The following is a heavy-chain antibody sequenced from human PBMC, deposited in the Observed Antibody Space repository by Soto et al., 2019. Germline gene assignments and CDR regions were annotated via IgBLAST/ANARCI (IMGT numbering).Heavy chain of an antibody. CDR1: GFSLSNHP. Sequence: GGSLRLSCVASGFSLSNHPMRWVRQAPGKGLEWVSAISESGDATFYADSVKGRLIVSRDNSMDTLYLHMNSLRAEDTAVYYCAGVVYTYYMDVWGKGTTVTVSS. D-gene: IGHD3-10*01. CDR3: AGVVYTYYMDV. CDR2: ISESGDAT. J-gene: IGHJ6*03. V-gene: IGHV3-23*01.